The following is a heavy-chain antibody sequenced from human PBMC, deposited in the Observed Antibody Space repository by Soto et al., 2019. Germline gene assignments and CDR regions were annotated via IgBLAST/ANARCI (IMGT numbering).Heavy chain of an antibody. CDR1: GGSISSYY. J-gene: IGHJ4*02. D-gene: IGHD2-15*01. V-gene: IGHV4-59*01. Sequence: SETLSLTCTVSGGSISSYYWSWIRQPPGKGLEWIGYIYYSGSTNYNPSLKSRVTISVDTSKNQFSLKLNSVTAADTAVYYCARSGGSLDYWGQGTLVTVSS. CDR2: IYYSGST. CDR3: ARSGGSLDY.